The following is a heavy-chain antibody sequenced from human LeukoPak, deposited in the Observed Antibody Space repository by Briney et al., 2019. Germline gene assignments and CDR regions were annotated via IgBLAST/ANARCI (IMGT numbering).Heavy chain of an antibody. CDR3: ARQGYSNYYGMDV. J-gene: IGHJ6*02. V-gene: IGHV4-59*08. Sequence: SETLSLTCTVSGGSISSYYWSWIRQPPGKGLEWIGYIHYSGSTNYNPSLKSRVTISVDTSKNQFSLKLSSVTAADTAVYYCARQGYSNYYGMDVWGQGTTVTVSS. CDR2: IHYSGST. CDR1: GGSISSYY. D-gene: IGHD4-11*01.